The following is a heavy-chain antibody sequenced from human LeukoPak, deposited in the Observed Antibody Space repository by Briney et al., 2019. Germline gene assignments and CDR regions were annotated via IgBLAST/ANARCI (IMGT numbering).Heavy chain of an antibody. V-gene: IGHV3-23*01. CDR3: AKARFVVVPAAIPPEFDY. CDR2: ISGSGGST. CDR1: GFTFSSYA. J-gene: IGHJ4*02. D-gene: IGHD2-2*02. Sequence: PGGSLRLSCAASGFTFSSYAMSWVRQAPGKGLEWVSAISGSGGSTYYADSVKGRFTISRDNSKNTLYLQMNSLRAEDTAVYYCAKARFVVVPAAIPPEFDYWGQGTLVTVSS.